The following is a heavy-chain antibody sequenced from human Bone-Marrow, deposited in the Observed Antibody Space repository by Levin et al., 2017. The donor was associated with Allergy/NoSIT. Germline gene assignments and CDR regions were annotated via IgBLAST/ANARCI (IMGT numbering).Heavy chain of an antibody. Sequence: GESLKISCAASGFTFSNYVMSWVRQSPGKGLERVAGISSGGDFIYYADSVKGRFTVSRDNSKNTVYLQMSSLRAEDTAIYFCARVGVAAAGDHWGQGTLVNVSS. V-gene: IGHV3-23*01. CDR3: ARVGVAAAGDH. CDR1: GFTFSNYV. J-gene: IGHJ4*02. CDR2: ISSGGDFI. D-gene: IGHD6-25*01.